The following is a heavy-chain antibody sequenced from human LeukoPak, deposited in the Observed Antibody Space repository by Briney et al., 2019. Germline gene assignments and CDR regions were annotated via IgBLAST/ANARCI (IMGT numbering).Heavy chain of an antibody. Sequence: GGSLRLSCAASGLTFSNYAMSWVRQAPGKGLEGVSAVSGSGGTTYCADSVKGRFTISRDNSKNTLFLQMNSLRAEDTAVYYCARLIAAAATGFDYWGQGTLVTVSS. CDR2: VSGSGGTT. CDR3: ARLIAAAATGFDY. D-gene: IGHD6-13*01. CDR1: GLTFSNYA. V-gene: IGHV3-23*01. J-gene: IGHJ4*02.